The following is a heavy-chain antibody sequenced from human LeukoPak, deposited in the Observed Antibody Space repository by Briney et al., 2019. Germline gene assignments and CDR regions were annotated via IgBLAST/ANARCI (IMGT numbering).Heavy chain of an antibody. J-gene: IGHJ4*02. V-gene: IGHV1-2*02. CDR1: GYTFTSYA. CDR2: INPNSGGT. CDR3: ARAKQQLVPDY. D-gene: IGHD6-13*01. Sequence: ASVKVSCKASGYTFTSYAMHWVRQAPGQRLEWMGWINPNSGGTNYAQKFQGRVTMTRDTSISTAYMELSRLRSDDTAVYYCARAKQQLVPDYWGQGTLVTVSS.